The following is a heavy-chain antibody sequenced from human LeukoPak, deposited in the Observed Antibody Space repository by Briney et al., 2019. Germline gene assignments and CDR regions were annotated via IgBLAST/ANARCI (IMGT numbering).Heavy chain of an antibody. D-gene: IGHD6-19*01. V-gene: IGHV4-59*01. J-gene: IGHJ5*02. Sequence: SETLSLTCTVSGGSISSYYWSWIRQPPGKGLEWLGYIYYSGSTYYNPSLKSRVTISVDTSKNQFSLKLSSVTAADTAVYYCARGKAVTDAWGQGTLVTVSS. CDR1: GGSISSYY. CDR3: ARGKAVTDA. CDR2: IYYSGST.